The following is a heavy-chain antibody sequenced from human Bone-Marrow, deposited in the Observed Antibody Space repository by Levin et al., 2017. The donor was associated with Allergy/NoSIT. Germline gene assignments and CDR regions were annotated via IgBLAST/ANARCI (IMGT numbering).Heavy chain of an antibody. V-gene: IGHV4-30-4*01. D-gene: IGHD3-3*01. CDR3: ARSGSLAAMNGYYFDS. CDR1: GGSINSGDHF. J-gene: IGHJ4*02. CDR2: IYYSRST. Sequence: SETLSLTCSVSGGSINSGDHFWSWVRQPPGKGLEWIGYIYYSRSTSYSPSLKSRLTISVDTSKNQFSLKLNSVTDADTAEYFCARSGSLAAMNGYYFDSWGQGTLVTVSS.